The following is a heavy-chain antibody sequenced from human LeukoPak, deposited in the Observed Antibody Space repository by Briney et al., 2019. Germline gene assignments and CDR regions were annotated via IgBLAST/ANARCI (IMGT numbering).Heavy chain of an antibody. Sequence: PGESLRLSCTASGFTFSSYAMSWVRQAPGKGLEWVSAISGSGGSTYYADSVKGRFTISRDNSKNTLYLQMNSLRAEDTAVYYCARDSSGSYGMDVWGQGTTVTVSS. V-gene: IGHV3-23*01. D-gene: IGHD3-22*01. CDR1: GFTFSSYA. CDR2: ISGSGGST. CDR3: ARDSSGSYGMDV. J-gene: IGHJ6*02.